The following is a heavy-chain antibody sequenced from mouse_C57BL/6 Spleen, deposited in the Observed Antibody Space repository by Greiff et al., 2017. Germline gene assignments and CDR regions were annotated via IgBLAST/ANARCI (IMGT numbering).Heavy chain of an antibody. CDR2: INPSSGYT. V-gene: IGHV1-7*01. D-gene: IGHD2-4*01. CDR3: ARWGYYDYDGTFHWYFDV. J-gene: IGHJ1*03. Sequence: QVQLQQSGAELAKPGASVKLSCKASGYTFTSYWMHWVKQRPGQGLEWIGYINPSSGYTKYNQKFKDKATLTADKSSSTAYLQLSSLTYEDSAVYYCARWGYYDYDGTFHWYFDVWGTGTTVTVSS. CDR1: GYTFTSYW.